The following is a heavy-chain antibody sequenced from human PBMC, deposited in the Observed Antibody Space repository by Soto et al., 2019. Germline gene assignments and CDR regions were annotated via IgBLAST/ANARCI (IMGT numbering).Heavy chain of an antibody. D-gene: IGHD2-15*01. J-gene: IGHJ4*02. Sequence: TGGALRLPCAASGFTLSDYYMSWIRQAPGKGLEWVSYISSSGSTIYYADSVKGRFTISRDNAKNSLYLQMNSLRAEDTAVYYCAKDCSGGSCHDYWGQGTLVTVSS. CDR3: AKDCSGGSCHDY. V-gene: IGHV3-11*01. CDR1: GFTLSDYY. CDR2: ISSSGSTI.